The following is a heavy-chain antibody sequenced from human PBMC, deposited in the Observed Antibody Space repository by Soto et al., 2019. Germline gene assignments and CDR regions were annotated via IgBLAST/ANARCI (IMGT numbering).Heavy chain of an antibody. Sequence: GGSLRLSCAASGFTFSSYGMHWVRQAPGKGLEWVAVISYDGSNKYYADSVKGRFTISRDNSKNTLYLQMNSLRAEDTAVYYCAKTVTTSPPPYYYYGMDVWGQGTTVTVSS. J-gene: IGHJ6*02. V-gene: IGHV3-30*18. CDR2: ISYDGSNK. D-gene: IGHD4-4*01. CDR1: GFTFSSYG. CDR3: AKTVTTSPPPYYYYGMDV.